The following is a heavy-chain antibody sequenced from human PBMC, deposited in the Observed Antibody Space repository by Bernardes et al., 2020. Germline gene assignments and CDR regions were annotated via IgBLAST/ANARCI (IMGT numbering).Heavy chain of an antibody. V-gene: IGHV3-33*01. Sequence: GGSLRLSCAASGFTFSSYGMHWVRQAPGKGLEWVAVIWYDGSNKYYADSVKGRFTISRDNSKNTLYLQMNSLRAEDTAVYYCARDAGSSAFSPSSGYYWDYWGQGTLVTVSS. D-gene: IGHD3-22*01. CDR2: IWYDGSNK. CDR3: ARDAGSSAFSPSSGYYWDY. CDR1: GFTFSSYG. J-gene: IGHJ4*02.